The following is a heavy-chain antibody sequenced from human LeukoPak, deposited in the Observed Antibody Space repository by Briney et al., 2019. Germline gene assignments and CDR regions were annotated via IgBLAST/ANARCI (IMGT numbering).Heavy chain of an antibody. Sequence: SQTLSLTCSVSGGSISSGGYYWSWIRQHPGKGLEWIGYIYYSGSTYYNPSLQSRATISVETSKNQFSLKLSSVTAADTAVYYCARVVWKTMVRGKYYFDDWGQGTLVTVSA. CDR2: IYYSGST. CDR3: ARVVWKTMVRGKYYFDD. CDR1: GGSISSGGYY. V-gene: IGHV4-31*02. J-gene: IGHJ4*02. D-gene: IGHD3-10*01.